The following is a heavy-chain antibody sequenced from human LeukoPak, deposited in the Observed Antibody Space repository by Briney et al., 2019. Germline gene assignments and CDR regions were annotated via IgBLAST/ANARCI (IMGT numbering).Heavy chain of an antibody. CDR3: ARGFLDFDY. CDR1: GFTFSRFN. Sequence: GKSQRLSCVAPGFTFSRFNMHWVRQAPGKGLEWVALIWYDGTDTYYADSVKGRFTISRDDSKNTVYLQMNSLRAEDTALYYCARGFLDFDYWGHGTLVTVSS. V-gene: IGHV3-33*01. CDR2: IWYDGTDT. J-gene: IGHJ4*01. D-gene: IGHD3-3*01.